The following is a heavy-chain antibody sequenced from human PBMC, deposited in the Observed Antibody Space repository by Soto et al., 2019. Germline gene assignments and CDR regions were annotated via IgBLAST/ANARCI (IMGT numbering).Heavy chain of an antibody. D-gene: IGHD3-16*01. Sequence: ASVKVSCKASGYTFTSYYMHWVRQAPGQGLEWMGIINPSGGSTSYAQKFQGRVTMTRDTSTSTVYMELSSLRSEDTAVYYCARSGPTYDYVWRDAFDISGKGPLVTVSS. CDR1: GYTFTSYY. CDR3: ARSGPTYDYVWRDAFDI. J-gene: IGHJ3*02. V-gene: IGHV1-46*01. CDR2: INPSGGST.